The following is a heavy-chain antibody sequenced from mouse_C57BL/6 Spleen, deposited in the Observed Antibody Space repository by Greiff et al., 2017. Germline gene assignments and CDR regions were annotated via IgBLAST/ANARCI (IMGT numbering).Heavy chain of an antibody. CDR3: TRGYGSSWYAG. Sequence: EVQLQESGEGLLKPGGSLKLSCAASGFTFSSYAMSLVRQTPEKRLEWVAYVSSGGDYIYYADTVKGRFTIAIDNARKTLYLQMSSLKSEDTALYYCTRGYGSSWYAGGGKGTLVT. CDR1: GFTFSSYA. J-gene: IGHJ3*01. D-gene: IGHD1-1*01. CDR2: VSSGGDYI. V-gene: IGHV5-9-1*02.